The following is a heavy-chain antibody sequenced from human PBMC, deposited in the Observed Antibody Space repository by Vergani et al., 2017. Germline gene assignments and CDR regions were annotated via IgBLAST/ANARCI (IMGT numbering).Heavy chain of an antibody. Sequence: VLLVESGGDLVQPGGSLRLSCAASGFTLSAFSMSGARQAPGKGLEWVGRIRTKRFTYTTEYAASVKGRFAISRDDSRNSLYLQMNSVKTEDTSVYYCARLDGASSWIDYWGQGTLVIVSS. D-gene: IGHD6-13*01. J-gene: IGHJ4*02. CDR3: ARLDGASSWIDY. CDR2: IRTKRFTYTT. CDR1: GFTLSAFS. V-gene: IGHV3-72*01.